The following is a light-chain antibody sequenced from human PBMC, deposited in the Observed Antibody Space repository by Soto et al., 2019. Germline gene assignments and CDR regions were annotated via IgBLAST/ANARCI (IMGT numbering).Light chain of an antibody. J-gene: IGKJ1*01. CDR1: QSVSSY. V-gene: IGKV3-11*01. Sequence: EIVMKQSPGTLSLSTGERATLSCRASQSVSSYLAWYQQKPGQAPRLLIYDASNRATGIPARFSGSGSGTDFTLTISSLEPEDFAVYYCQQRSNWPPWTFGQGTKVDI. CDR2: DAS. CDR3: QQRSNWPPWT.